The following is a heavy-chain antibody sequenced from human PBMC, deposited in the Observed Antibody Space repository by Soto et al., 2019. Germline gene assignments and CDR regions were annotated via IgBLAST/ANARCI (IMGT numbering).Heavy chain of an antibody. V-gene: IGHV4-61*01. Sequence: PSETLSLTCTVSGGSVSSGSYYWSWIRQPPGKGLEWIGYIYYSGSTNYNPSLKSRVTISVDTSKNQFSLKLSSVTAADTAVYYCASGGSSNWFDPWGQGTLVTVSS. CDR2: IYYSGST. CDR1: GGSVSSGSYY. J-gene: IGHJ5*02. D-gene: IGHD1-26*01. CDR3: ASGGSSNWFDP.